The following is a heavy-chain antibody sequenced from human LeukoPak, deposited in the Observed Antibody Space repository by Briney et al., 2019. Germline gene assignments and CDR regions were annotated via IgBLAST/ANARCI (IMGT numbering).Heavy chain of an antibody. J-gene: IGHJ4*02. CDR2: ITISSNYI. V-gene: IGHV3-21*01. CDR1: GFTFSIYS. Sequence: GGSLRLSCAASGFTFSIYSMNWVRQAPGKGLEWLSSITISSNYIYYADSVKGRFTISRDNVQNSLYLQVNSLRAEDTAMYYCARDRGYFDNWGQGTLVTVSS. CDR3: ARDRGYFDN.